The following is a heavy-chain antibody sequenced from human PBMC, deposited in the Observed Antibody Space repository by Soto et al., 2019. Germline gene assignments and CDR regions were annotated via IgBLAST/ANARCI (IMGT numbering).Heavy chain of an antibody. D-gene: IGHD2-2*01. CDR1: GGSISSGGYY. CDR2: IYYSGST. Sequence: SETLSLTCTVSGGSISSGGYYWSWIRQHPGKGLEWIGYIYYSGSTYYNPSLKSRVTISVDTSKNQFSLKLSSVTAADTAVYYCARVAVVVPAAVESNWFDPWGQGTLVTVSS. J-gene: IGHJ5*02. V-gene: IGHV4-31*03. CDR3: ARVAVVVPAAVESNWFDP.